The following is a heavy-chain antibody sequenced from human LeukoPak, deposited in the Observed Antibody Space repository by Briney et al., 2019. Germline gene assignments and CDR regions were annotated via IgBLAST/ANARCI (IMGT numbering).Heavy chain of an antibody. CDR2: ISYIGST. V-gene: IGHV4-59*11. J-gene: IGHJ3*02. Sequence: SETLSLTCAVSGASISGHYLTWIRQPPGKPLEWIGYISYIGSTNYNPSLKSRVTISVDTSKNQFSLRLKSVTAADTAVYYCVRDQISINALDMWGQGTRVTVSA. CDR3: VRDQISINALDM. D-gene: IGHD1-14*01. CDR1: GASISGHY.